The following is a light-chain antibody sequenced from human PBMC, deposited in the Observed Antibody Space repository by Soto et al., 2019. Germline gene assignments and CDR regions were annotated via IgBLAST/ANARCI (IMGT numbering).Light chain of an antibody. CDR2: GES. V-gene: IGKV3-15*01. J-gene: IGKJ1*01. Sequence: EIVMTQSPATLSVSPGERATLSCRASQSVSSNLAWYQQKPGQAPRLLIYGESTRATGIPARFSGSGSGTEFTLTISSLQYEDFAVYYCQHRKTFGQGTKVDIK. CDR1: QSVSSN. CDR3: QHRKT.